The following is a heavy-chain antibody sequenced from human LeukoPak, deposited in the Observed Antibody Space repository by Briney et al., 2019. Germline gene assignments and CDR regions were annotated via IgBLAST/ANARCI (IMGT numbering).Heavy chain of an antibody. CDR3: AKDREVYYYMDV. V-gene: IGHV3-23*01. CDR1: GFTFSSYS. CDR2: ISGSGGST. Sequence: PGGSLRLSCAASGFTFSSYSMNWVRQAPGKGLEWVSAISGSGGSTYYADSVKGRFTISRDNSKNTLYLQMNSLRAEDTAVYYCAKDREVYYYMDVWGKGTTVTVSS. J-gene: IGHJ6*03.